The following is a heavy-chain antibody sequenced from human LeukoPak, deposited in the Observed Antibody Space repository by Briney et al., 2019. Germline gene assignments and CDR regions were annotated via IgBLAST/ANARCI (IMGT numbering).Heavy chain of an antibody. D-gene: IGHD3-16*02. CDR1: GGTFITFA. Sequence: ASVKISCKASGGTFITFAISWVRQAPGQGLEWMGGIIPMFAAANYPQKFQGRLTIIADESTSSAHMELTSLRAEDTAIYYCALPSVIGTSTYYFDYWGQGTLVTVSS. V-gene: IGHV1-69*13. J-gene: IGHJ4*02. CDR3: ALPSVIGTSTYYFDY. CDR2: IIPMFAAA.